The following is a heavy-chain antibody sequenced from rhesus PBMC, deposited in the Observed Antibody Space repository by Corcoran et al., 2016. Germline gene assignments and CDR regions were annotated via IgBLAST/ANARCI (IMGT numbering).Heavy chain of an antibody. Sequence: QVQLQESGPAVVKPSETLSLTCAVSGGSISSYYCWSWIRPSPGKGLEVSGGIYGSGGTTEYNPFLKSRVSMSMDTSKNQLSLKVTSVTAADTAVYYCASTDCSNSDCSSGDYWGQGVLVTVSS. D-gene: IGHD2-15*01. V-gene: IGHV4-93*02. CDR1: GGSISSYYC. J-gene: IGHJ4*01. CDR3: ASTDCSNSDCSSGDY. CDR2: IYGSGGTT.